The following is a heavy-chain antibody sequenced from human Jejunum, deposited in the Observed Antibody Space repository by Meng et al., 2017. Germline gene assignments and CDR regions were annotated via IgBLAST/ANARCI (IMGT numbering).Heavy chain of an antibody. CDR2: VNPNSGQT. Sequence: QVQTMQSEAAVRNPGAAVKVSCKASGYIFTRYDINWVRQATGQGLEWMGWVNPNSGQTGYARKFQGRVTMTRSTSITTAYMELSGLRSEDTAIYYCARRATDNYGYNYWGQGTLVTVSS. J-gene: IGHJ4*02. CDR3: ARRATDNYGYNY. CDR1: GYIFTRYD. V-gene: IGHV1-8*01. D-gene: IGHD5-18*01.